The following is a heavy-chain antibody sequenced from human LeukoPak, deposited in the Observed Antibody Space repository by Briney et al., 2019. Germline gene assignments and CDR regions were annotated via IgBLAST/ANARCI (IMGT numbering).Heavy chain of an antibody. Sequence: PSETLSLTCTVSGDSISSYYWSWIRQPPGKGLEWIGYIDYSGSTNYSPSLKSRVTISVDTSKNQFSLKLSSVTAADTAVYYCATRTVAAQVNYYYYGMDVWGQGTTVTVSS. CDR2: IDYSGST. J-gene: IGHJ6*02. V-gene: IGHV4-59*12. CDR1: GDSISSYY. CDR3: ATRTVAAQVNYYYYGMDV. D-gene: IGHD2-15*01.